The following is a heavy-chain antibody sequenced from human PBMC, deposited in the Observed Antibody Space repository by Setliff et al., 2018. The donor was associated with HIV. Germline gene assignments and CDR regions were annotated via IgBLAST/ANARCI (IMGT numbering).Heavy chain of an antibody. Sequence: PGGSLRLSCAASGYTFNNYAMTWVRQAPGKGLEWVSGISAGSYTTYYADSVKGRFTISRDNADNSLYLQMNSLRAEDTAVYYCARYARVPQFWGQGTLVTVSS. D-gene: IGHD1-1*01. CDR2: ISAGSYTT. V-gene: IGHV3-23*01. J-gene: IGHJ4*02. CDR3: ARYARVPQF. CDR1: GYTFNNYA.